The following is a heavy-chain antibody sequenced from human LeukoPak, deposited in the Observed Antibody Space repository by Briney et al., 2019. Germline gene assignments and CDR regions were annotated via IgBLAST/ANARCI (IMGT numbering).Heavy chain of an antibody. Sequence: GGSLRLSCAASGFTFSDYYMSWIRQAPGKGLEWVSYISSSGSTIYYADSVKGRFTISRDNAKNSLYLQMNSLRAEDTAVYYCARDATMVRGVPYYFDYWGQGTLVTVSS. V-gene: IGHV3-11*04. CDR1: GFTFSDYY. CDR2: ISSSGSTI. D-gene: IGHD3-10*01. CDR3: ARDATMVRGVPYYFDY. J-gene: IGHJ4*02.